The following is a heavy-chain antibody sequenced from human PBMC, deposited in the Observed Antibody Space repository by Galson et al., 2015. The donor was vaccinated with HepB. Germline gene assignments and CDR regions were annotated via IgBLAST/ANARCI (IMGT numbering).Heavy chain of an antibody. Sequence: SLRLSCAASGFTFSSYAMHWVRQAPGKGLEWVAVISYDGSNKYYADSVKGRFTISRDNSKNTLYLQMNSLRAEDTAVYYCAREIGSGSYYYYYYGMDVWGQGTTVTVSS. D-gene: IGHD3-10*01. CDR3: AREIGSGSYYYYYYGMDV. J-gene: IGHJ6*02. CDR2: ISYDGSNK. V-gene: IGHV3-30-3*01. CDR1: GFTFSSYA.